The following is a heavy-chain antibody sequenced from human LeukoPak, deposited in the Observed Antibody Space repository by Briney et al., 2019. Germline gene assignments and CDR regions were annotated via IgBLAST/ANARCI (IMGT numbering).Heavy chain of an antibody. CDR1: GFTFDDYG. Sequence: GGSLRLSCAASGFTFDDYGMSWVRRGPGKGQEWVSGINWNGGSTGYADSVKGRLTISRDNAKNSLYLQMNSLRAEDTTLYYCARARLRVHRTYDAFDIWGQGTMVTVSS. D-gene: IGHD1-14*01. J-gene: IGHJ3*02. V-gene: IGHV3-20*04. CDR3: ARARLRVHRTYDAFDI. CDR2: INWNGGST.